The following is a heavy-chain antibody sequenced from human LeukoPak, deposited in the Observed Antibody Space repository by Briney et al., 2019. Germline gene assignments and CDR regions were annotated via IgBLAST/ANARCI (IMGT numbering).Heavy chain of an antibody. CDR3: ARSLYCSGGSCPYYYYYMDV. CDR1: GGTFSSYA. J-gene: IGHJ6*03. CDR2: IIPIFGTA. D-gene: IGHD2-15*01. V-gene: IGHV1-69*13. Sequence: SVKVSCKASGGTFSSYAISWVRQAPGQGLEWMGGIIPIFGTANYAQKFQGRVTITADESTSTAYMELSSLRSEDTAVYYCARSLYCSGGSCPYYYYYMDVWGKGTTVTVSS.